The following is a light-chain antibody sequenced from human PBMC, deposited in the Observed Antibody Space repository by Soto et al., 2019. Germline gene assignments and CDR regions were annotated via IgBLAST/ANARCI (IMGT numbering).Light chain of an antibody. CDR2: DID. V-gene: IGKV3-11*01. J-gene: IGKJ1*01. CDR3: QQSNRWPLT. CDR1: QSVSGR. Sequence: DIVLTQSPSTLSLSPGERATLSCRASQSVSGRLAWYQQKPGQAPRLLIYDIDNRATGVPAKFSGRGTGTDFTLTISSLEPEDLAVYCCQQSNRWPLTFGQGTKVEFK.